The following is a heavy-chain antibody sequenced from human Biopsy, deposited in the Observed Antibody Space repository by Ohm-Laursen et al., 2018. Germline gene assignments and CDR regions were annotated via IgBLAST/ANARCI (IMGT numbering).Heavy chain of an antibody. D-gene: IGHD2-15*01. CDR3: ARVEDCSGDNCPRLAFDL. CDR1: AASVSGGTFY. Sequence: SDTLSLTWAVSAASVSGGTFYWSRIRPPPGKGLEWIGYIYHRGGTNYSPSLKSRVTILLDTSKNQFSLKLSSVTVADTAVYYCARVEDCSGDNCPRLAFDLWGQGTTVIVSS. CDR2: IYHRGGT. V-gene: IGHV4-61*01. J-gene: IGHJ3*01.